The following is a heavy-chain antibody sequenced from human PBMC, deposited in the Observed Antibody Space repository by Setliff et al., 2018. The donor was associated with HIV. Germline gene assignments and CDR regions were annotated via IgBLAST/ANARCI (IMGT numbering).Heavy chain of an antibody. CDR2: ISWNSGFI. J-gene: IGHJ4*02. D-gene: IGHD2-21*01. Sequence: GGSLRLSCAASGFTFDDYAMHWVRQVPGKGLEWVSGISWNSGFIGYADSVMGRFTISRDNPKNSLYLQMNSLTAEDTAVYYCARDPQRGDGYSFDYWGQGTLVTVSS. CDR1: GFTFDDYA. V-gene: IGHV3-9*01. CDR3: ARDPQRGDGYSFDY.